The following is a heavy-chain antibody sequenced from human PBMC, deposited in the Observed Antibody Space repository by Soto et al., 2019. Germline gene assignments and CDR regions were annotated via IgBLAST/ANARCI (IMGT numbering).Heavy chain of an antibody. Sequence: QVQLQESGPGLVKPSETLSLTCTVSGGSISTYYWSWIRQSPGKGLEWIGYTFYSGSTNYNPSLKSRVTISVDMSENQFSLKLSSVTAADTAVYYCAGLGDDVDYWGQGTLVTVSS. D-gene: IGHD5-12*01. V-gene: IGHV4-59*01. CDR2: TFYSGST. CDR1: GGSISTYY. CDR3: AGLGDDVDY. J-gene: IGHJ4*02.